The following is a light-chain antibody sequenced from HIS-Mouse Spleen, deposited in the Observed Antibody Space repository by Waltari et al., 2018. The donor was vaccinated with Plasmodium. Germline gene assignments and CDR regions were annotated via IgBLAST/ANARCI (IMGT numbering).Light chain of an antibody. CDR2: DVS. CDR3: SSYTSSSTYV. V-gene: IGLV2-14*03. J-gene: IGLJ1*01. Sequence: QSALTQPASVSGSPGQSITISCPGPSSDVVGYNYVSWYQQHPGKAPKLMIYDVSNRPSGVSNRFSGSKSGNTASLTISGLQAEDEADYYCSSYTSSSTYVFGTGTKVTVL. CDR1: SSDVVGYNY.